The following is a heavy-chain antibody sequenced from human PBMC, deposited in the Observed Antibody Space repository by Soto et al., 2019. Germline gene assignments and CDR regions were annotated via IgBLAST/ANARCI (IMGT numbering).Heavy chain of an antibody. V-gene: IGHV3-21*01. CDR2: ISSSSSYI. CDR3: ARRAGTGGSWAFDY. CDR1: GFTFSNYN. Sequence: PGGSLRLSCAASGFTFSNYNMNWVRQAPGKGLEWVSSISSSSSYIYYADSVKGRFTISRDNAENSLFLQMNSLRAEDMAVYYCARRAGTGGSWAFDYWGQGTLVTVSS. D-gene: IGHD6-25*01. J-gene: IGHJ4*02.